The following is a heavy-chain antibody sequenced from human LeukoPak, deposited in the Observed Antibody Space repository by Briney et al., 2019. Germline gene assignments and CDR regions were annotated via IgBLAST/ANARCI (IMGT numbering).Heavy chain of an antibody. D-gene: IGHD2-21*02. CDR2: INNSGST. V-gene: IGHV4-34*01. CDR3: ARGSVYCGGDCYVYYFDY. J-gene: IGHJ4*02. CDR1: GGSFSGYY. Sequence: SETLSLTCAVYGGSFSGYYWSWIRQPPGKGLEWIGEINNSGSTNYNPSLKSRVTISVDTSKNQFSLKLSSVTAADTAVYYCARGSVYCGGDCYVYYFDYWGQGTLVTVSS.